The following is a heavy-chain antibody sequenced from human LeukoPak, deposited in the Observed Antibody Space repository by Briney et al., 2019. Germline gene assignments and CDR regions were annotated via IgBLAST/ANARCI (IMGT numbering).Heavy chain of an antibody. Sequence: SETLSLTCTVSGGSISSGSYYWSWIRQPAGKGLEWIGRIYTGGSTNYTPSLKSRVTISVDTYRKQFSLKLSSVTAADTAVYYCARYILTGYYQNWFDPWGQGTLVTVSS. CDR3: ARYILTGYYQNWFDP. D-gene: IGHD3-9*01. CDR2: IYTGGST. V-gene: IGHV4-61*02. J-gene: IGHJ5*02. CDR1: GGSISSGSYY.